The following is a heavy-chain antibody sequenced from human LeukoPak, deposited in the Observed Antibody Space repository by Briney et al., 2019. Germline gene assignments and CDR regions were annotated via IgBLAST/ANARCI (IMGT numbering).Heavy chain of an antibody. D-gene: IGHD2-21*01. V-gene: IGHV3-23*01. CDR2: SGGDGGST. CDR3: AIALIYGYFAL. J-gene: IGHJ2*01. Sequence: GGSLRLSCAATAFSFSSYEMRWVRQAPGKGLEWVSASGGDGGSTYADSVKGRFTISRDNSKNTLYLQMNSLRTVGTAIDYCAIALIYGYFALWGRGNLVTVSS. CDR1: AFSFSSYE.